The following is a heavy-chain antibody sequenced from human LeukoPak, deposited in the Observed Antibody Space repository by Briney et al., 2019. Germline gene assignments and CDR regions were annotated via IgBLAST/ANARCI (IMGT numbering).Heavy chain of an antibody. V-gene: IGHV3-20*04. D-gene: IGHD3-3*01. CDR1: GFTFDDYG. CDR2: INWSGISI. J-gene: IGHJ4*02. CDR3: ARDRITDFWSGYYTNYFDY. Sequence: GGSLRLSCAASGFTFDDYGMSWVRQAPGKGLEWVSGINWSGISIGYADSVKGRFTISRDNAKNSLFLQMNSLRAEDTAVYYCARDRITDFWSGYYTNYFDYWGQGTLVTVSS.